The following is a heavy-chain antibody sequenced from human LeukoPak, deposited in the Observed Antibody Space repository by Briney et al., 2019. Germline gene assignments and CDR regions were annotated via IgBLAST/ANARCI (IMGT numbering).Heavy chain of an antibody. Sequence: GGSLRLSCAASGFTFSSYAMHWVRQAPGKGLEWVAVISYDRSNKYYADSVKGRFTISRDNSKNTLYLQMNSLRAEDTAVYYCARDKILEWFSYGMDVWGQETTVTVSS. CDR3: ARDKILEWFSYGMDV. D-gene: IGHD3-3*01. V-gene: IGHV3-30-3*01. CDR1: GFTFSSYA. CDR2: ISYDRSNK. J-gene: IGHJ6*02.